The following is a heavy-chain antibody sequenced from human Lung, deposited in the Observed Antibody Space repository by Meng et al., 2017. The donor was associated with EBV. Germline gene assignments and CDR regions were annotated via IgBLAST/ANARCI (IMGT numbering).Heavy chain of an antibody. CDR2: INCYTSGT. Sequence: QVTWVHSGPEVMKPGASLMMSCRTSGYPFPDFFLHWLRQAPGQGLEWLGTINCYTSGTAYARKFQGRITLTRDTSTTTVYMDLGSLGSDDTAFYYCAREKSPGHFDYFGQGILVTVSS. V-gene: IGHV1-46*01. CDR3: AREKSPGHFDY. CDR1: GYPFPDFF. J-gene: IGHJ4*02.